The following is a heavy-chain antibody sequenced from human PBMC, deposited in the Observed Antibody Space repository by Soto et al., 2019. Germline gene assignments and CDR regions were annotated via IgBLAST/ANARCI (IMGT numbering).Heavy chain of an antibody. CDR3: AKTTEGLWDFDL. J-gene: IGHJ2*01. V-gene: IGHV4-39*01. CDR2: IHYSGST. D-gene: IGHD4-17*01. Sequence: QLQLQESGPGLVRPSETLSLTCTVSGGSISSSSFYWGWIRQPPGKGLEWIGSIHYSGSTYYDPSLESRVTISGDTSKSQFSLKVSSVTAADSAVYYCAKTTEGLWDFDLWGRGTPVIVSS. CDR1: GGSISSSSFY.